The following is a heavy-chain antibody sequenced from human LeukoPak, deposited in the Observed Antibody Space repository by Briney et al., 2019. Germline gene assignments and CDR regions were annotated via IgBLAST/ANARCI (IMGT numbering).Heavy chain of an antibody. J-gene: IGHJ4*02. CDR1: GFTFSSYA. D-gene: IGHD3-9*01. Sequence: GGSLRLSCAASGFTFSSYAMHWVRQAPGKGLEWVAVISYDGSNKYYADSVKGRFTISRDNSKNTLYLQMNSLRAEDTAVYYCARGLGDYNTDWFPVSGYWGQGTPVTVSS. CDR2: ISYDGSNK. CDR3: ARGLGDYNTDWFPVSGY. V-gene: IGHV3-30-3*01.